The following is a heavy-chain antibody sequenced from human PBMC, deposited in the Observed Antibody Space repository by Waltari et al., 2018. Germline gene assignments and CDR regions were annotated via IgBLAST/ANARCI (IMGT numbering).Heavy chain of an antibody. J-gene: IGHJ3*02. CDR3: ARIKHDYVWGSYRQGGAFDI. Sequence: QVQLQESGPGLVKPSQTLSLTCAVYGGSFSGYYWSWIRQPPGKGLEWIGEINHSGSTNYNPSLKSRVTISVDTSKNQFSLKLSSVTAADTAVYYCARIKHDYVWGSYRQGGAFDIWGQGTMVTVSS. V-gene: IGHV4-34*09. CDR1: GGSFSGYY. CDR2: INHSGST. D-gene: IGHD3-16*02.